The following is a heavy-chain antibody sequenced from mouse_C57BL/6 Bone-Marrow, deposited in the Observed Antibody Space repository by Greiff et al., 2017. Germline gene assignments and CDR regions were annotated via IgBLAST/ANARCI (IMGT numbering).Heavy chain of an antibody. CDR3: ARSGTDSSRFAY. V-gene: IGHV1-81*01. J-gene: IGHJ3*01. CDR2: IYPRSGNT. Sequence: QVQLKQSGAELARPGASVKLSCKASGYTFTSSGISWVKQRTGQGLAWIGEIYPRSGNTYCNEKFKGKATLTADKTSSTAYMGPRSLTSEVSAVYFCARSGTDSSRFAYWGQGALVTVSA. CDR1: GYTFTSSG. D-gene: IGHD1-1*01.